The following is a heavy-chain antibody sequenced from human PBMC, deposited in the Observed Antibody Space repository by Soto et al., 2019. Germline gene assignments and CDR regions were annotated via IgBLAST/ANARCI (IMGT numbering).Heavy chain of an antibody. Sequence: EVQLVESGGGLVQPGGSLRLSCAASGFTVSSNYMSWVRQAPGKGLEWGSVIYSGGSTYYADSVKGRFTISRDNSKNTLYLQMNSLRAEDTAVYYCARLWGDSSSWYWFDPWGQGTLVTVSS. CDR3: ARLWGDSSSWYWFDP. CDR1: GFTVSSNY. CDR2: IYSGGST. J-gene: IGHJ5*02. D-gene: IGHD6-13*01. V-gene: IGHV3-66*04.